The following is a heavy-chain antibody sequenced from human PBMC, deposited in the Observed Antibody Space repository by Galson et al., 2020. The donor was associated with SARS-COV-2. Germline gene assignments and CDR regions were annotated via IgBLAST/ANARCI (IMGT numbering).Heavy chain of an antibody. CDR1: GGSLSGYY. Sequence: SETLSLTCAVYGGSLSGYYWSWIRQPPGQGLEWIGEINHRATTNYNPSLKSRVSISVETSKIHFSLRLDSVTAADTAIYYCVRGQIGAFDIWGQGRMVIVSS. D-gene: IGHD3-10*01. CDR3: VRGQIGAFDI. V-gene: IGHV4-34*01. J-gene: IGHJ3*02. CDR2: INHRATT.